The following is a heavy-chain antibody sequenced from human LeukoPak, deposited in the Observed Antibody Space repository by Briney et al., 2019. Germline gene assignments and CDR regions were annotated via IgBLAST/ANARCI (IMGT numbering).Heavy chain of an antibody. Sequence: PGGSLRLSCAASGFTFSSYGMHWVRQAPGKGLEWVAFIRYDGSNKYYADSVKGRFTISRDNSKNTLYLQMNSLRAEDTAVYYCAKDSMRYGDSGSYYNYWGQGTLVTVSS. CDR2: IRYDGSNK. CDR1: GFTFSSYG. CDR3: AKDSMRYGDSGSYYNY. V-gene: IGHV3-30*02. J-gene: IGHJ4*02. D-gene: IGHD1-26*01.